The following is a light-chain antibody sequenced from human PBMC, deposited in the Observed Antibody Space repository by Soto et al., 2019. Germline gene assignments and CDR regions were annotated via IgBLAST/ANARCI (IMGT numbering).Light chain of an antibody. Sequence: EIVLTXSPATLSLSXXXRATLSCRASQSVDAYLAWYQQRPGQAPRLLMFDASNRATGTPTRFSGRGSGTDFTLTISSLEPEDFAVYYWKQRSTLSPTFGQGTKVEIK. CDR1: QSVDAY. CDR3: KQRSTLSPT. J-gene: IGKJ1*01. CDR2: DAS. V-gene: IGKV3-11*01.